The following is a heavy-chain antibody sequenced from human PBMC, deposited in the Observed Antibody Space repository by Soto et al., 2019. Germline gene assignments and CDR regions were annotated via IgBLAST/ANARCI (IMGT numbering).Heavy chain of an antibody. D-gene: IGHD6-13*01. CDR1: GGSISSDSYY. Sequence: SETLSLTCTVSGGSISSDSYYWGWIRQSPEKGLEWIASISYSGSTYYNPTLKSRLIISVDTSKSQFSLKLSSVTATDTAVYYCARIGQQLVTFDYWGQGTLVTVS. CDR2: ISYSGST. V-gene: IGHV4-39*01. J-gene: IGHJ4*02. CDR3: ARIGQQLVTFDY.